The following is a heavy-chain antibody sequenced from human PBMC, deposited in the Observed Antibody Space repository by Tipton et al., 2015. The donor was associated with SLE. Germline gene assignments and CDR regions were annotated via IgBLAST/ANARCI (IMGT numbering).Heavy chain of an antibody. CDR2: TYYRSKWFN. CDR1: GDSVSSNSAA. Sequence: GLVKPSQTLSLTCAISGDSVSSNSAAWNWIRQSPSRGLEWLGRTYYRSKWFNDYAVSVKSRITINPDTSKNQFSLQLNSVTPEDTAVYYCAGDPYRLGDYYYYGMDVWGQGTTVTVSS. J-gene: IGHJ6*02. D-gene: IGHD3-16*01. V-gene: IGHV6-1*01. CDR3: AGDPYRLGDYYYYGMDV.